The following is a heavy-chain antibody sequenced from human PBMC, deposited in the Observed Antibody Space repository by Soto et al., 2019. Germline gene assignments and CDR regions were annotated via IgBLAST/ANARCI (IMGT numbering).Heavy chain of an antibody. J-gene: IGHJ5*02. CDR2: IYYSGST. CDR3: ARATRGDP. D-gene: IGHD3-10*01. V-gene: IGHV4-61*08. CDR1: GFSFSLYGMD. Sequence: QVQLVESGGGVVQPGRSLRLSCADSGFSFSLYGMDWTWIRQPPGKGLEWIGSIYYSGSTNYNPSLKSRVSISMDTPKNQFSLKLTSVTAADTAIYYCARATRGDPWGQGTLVTVSS.